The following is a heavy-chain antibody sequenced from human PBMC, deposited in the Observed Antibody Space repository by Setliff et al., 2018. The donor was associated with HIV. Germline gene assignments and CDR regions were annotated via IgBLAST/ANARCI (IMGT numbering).Heavy chain of an antibody. V-gene: IGHV4-61*09. J-gene: IGHJ4*02. CDR1: GDSITSGTYY. CDR3: ARVSTDYVWGSFLSSGPYYFDF. CDR2: ISTSRTT. Sequence: SETLSLTCTVSGDSITSGTYYWSWIRQPAGMRLEWIGHISTSRTTNYNPSLKRRVTISADTSKSQFSLQLTSVTAADTAAYFCARVSTDYVWGSFLSSGPYYFDFWGQGALVTVSS. D-gene: IGHD3-16*01.